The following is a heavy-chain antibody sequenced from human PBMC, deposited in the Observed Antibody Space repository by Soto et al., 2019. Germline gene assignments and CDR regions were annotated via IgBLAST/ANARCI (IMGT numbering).Heavy chain of an antibody. Sequence: EVNLVESGGGLVKPGGSLRLSCAASGLTFSHAWMSWVRQAPGKGLEWIGHIKDKAEGATTDYAANVRGRFVISRDDSSSTVFLQMSSLDVEETAVYYCTTWFELRSYWGQGTLVTVSS. CDR2: IKDKAEGATT. D-gene: IGHD3-10*01. J-gene: IGHJ4*02. V-gene: IGHV3-15*05. CDR1: GLTFSHAW. CDR3: TTWFELRSY.